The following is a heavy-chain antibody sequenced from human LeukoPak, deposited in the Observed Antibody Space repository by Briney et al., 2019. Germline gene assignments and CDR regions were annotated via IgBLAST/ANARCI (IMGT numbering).Heavy chain of an antibody. D-gene: IGHD3-22*01. Sequence: GESLKISCKGSGYRFNAYWIAWVRQMPGKGLGWMGSIYPVDSDTRYSPSFQGQVTISADKSVRTAYLQWSSLKASDTAMYYCARPNITSYYDSRGYDAFDVWGQGTMVTVSS. CDR2: IYPVDSDT. CDR3: ARPNITSYYDSRGYDAFDV. J-gene: IGHJ3*01. CDR1: GYRFNAYW. V-gene: IGHV5-51*01.